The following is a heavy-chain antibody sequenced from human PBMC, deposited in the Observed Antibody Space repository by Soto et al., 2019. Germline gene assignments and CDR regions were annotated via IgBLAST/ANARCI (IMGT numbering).Heavy chain of an antibody. CDR3: AIPRCTTVITNYYCYVMDV. Sequence: GGSLRLSCASSGFTFSSYAMSWVRQAPGKGLEWVSAISGSGGSTYYADSVKGRFTISRDNSKNTLYLQMNSLRAEDTAVYYCAIPRCTTVITNYYCYVMDVWGQGTTVTVS. J-gene: IGHJ6*02. CDR2: ISGSGGST. D-gene: IGHD4-4*01. CDR1: GFTFSSYA. V-gene: IGHV3-23*01.